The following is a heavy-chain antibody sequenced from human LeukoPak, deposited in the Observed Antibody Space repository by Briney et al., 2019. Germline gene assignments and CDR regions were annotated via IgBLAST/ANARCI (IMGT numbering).Heavy chain of an antibody. J-gene: IGHJ5*02. CDR1: GGSISSYY. Sequence: SETLSLTCIVSGGSISSYYWSWIRQPPGKGLEWIGNIYYSGSTNYNPSLKSRVTISVDTSKKQFSLKLTSVTAADTAVYYCATGNQMNDHWGQGTLVTVSS. V-gene: IGHV4-59*01. CDR3: ATGNQMNDH. CDR2: IYYSGST.